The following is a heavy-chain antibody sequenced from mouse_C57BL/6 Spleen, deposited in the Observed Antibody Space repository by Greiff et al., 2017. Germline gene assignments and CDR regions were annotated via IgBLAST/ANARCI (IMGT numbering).Heavy chain of an antibody. CDR3: ARDPHYSNYVGYYFDY. CDR1: GYAFSSSW. D-gene: IGHD2-5*01. CDR2: IYPGDGDT. V-gene: IGHV1-82*01. Sequence: QVQLKESGPELVKPGASVKISCKASGYAFSSSWMNWVKQRPGKGLEWIGRIYPGDGDTNYNGKFKGKATLTADKSSSTAYMQLSSLTSEDSAVYFCARDPHYSNYVGYYFDYWGQGTTLTVSS. J-gene: IGHJ2*01.